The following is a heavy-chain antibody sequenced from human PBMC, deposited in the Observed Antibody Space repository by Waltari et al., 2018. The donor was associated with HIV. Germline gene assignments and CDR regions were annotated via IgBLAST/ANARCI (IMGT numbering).Heavy chain of an antibody. D-gene: IGHD4-17*01. CDR2: VYNMGSN. J-gene: IGHJ4*02. CDR3: APRDYGDYQFDY. CDR1: GGSIISNVYY. Sequence: QLQLQESGPGLVKPSETLSLTCNAPGGSIISNVYYWGWIRQPPGKGLEWIGSVYNMGSNYHSPSLKSRVTISVDTSKNQFYRRLRSVTAADTAVYYCAPRDYGDYQFDYWGRGTLVTVSS. V-gene: IGHV4-39*01.